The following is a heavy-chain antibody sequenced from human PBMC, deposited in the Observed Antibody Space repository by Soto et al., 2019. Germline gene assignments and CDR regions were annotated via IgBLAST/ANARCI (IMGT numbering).Heavy chain of an antibody. V-gene: IGHV1-69*02. J-gene: IGHJ4*02. CDR2: IIPILGIT. CDR1: GGTFSSYT. Sequence: SVKVSCKASGGTFSSYTISWVRQAPGQGLEWMGRIIPILGITNYAQKFQGRVTITADKSTSTAYMELSSLRSEDTAVYYCARVQHPAYFDYWGQGTPVTVSS. CDR3: ARVQHPAYFDY.